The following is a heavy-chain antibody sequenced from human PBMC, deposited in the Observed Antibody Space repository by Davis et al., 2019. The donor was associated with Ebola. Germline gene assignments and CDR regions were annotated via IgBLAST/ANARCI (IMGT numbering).Heavy chain of an antibody. CDR2: IYYSGST. D-gene: IGHD6-19*01. J-gene: IGHJ1*01. V-gene: IGHV4-61*01. Sequence: MPSETLSLTCTVSGGSVSSGSYYWSWIRQPPEKGLEWIGYIYYSGSTNYNPSLKSRVTISVDTSKNQFSLKLSSVTAADTAVYYCARHASGWSRPGYFQHWGQGTLVTVSS. CDR1: GGSVSSGSYY. CDR3: ARHASGWSRPGYFQH.